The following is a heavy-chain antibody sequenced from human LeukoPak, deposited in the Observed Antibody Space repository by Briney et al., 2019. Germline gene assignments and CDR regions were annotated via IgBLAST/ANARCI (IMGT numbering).Heavy chain of an antibody. CDR1: GYTFTGYY. CDR2: INPNSGGT. J-gene: IGHJ4*02. Sequence: ASVKVSCKASGYTFTGYYMHWVRQAPGQGLEWMGWINPNSGGTNYAQKFQGRVIMTRDASISTAYMELSRLRSDDTAVYYCARGGYYYDSSGYYSSFDYWGQGTLVTVSS. V-gene: IGHV1-2*02. CDR3: ARGGYYYDSSGYYSSFDY. D-gene: IGHD3-22*01.